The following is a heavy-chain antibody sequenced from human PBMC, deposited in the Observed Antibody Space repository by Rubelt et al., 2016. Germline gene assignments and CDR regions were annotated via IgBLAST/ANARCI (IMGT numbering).Heavy chain of an antibody. J-gene: IGHJ3*02. D-gene: IGHD2-21*02. CDR3: ARDRYCGGDCYTHAFDI. V-gene: IGHV3-53*04. CDR2: IYSGGST. CDR1: EFTVSSTY. Sequence: VQLVESGGGVVQPERSLRLSCAASEFTVSSTYMSWVRQAPGKGLEWVSVIYSGGSTYYADSVKGRFTISRHSSKNTLYLQMNSLRAEDTAVYYCARDRYCGGDCYTHAFDIWGQGTMVTVSS.